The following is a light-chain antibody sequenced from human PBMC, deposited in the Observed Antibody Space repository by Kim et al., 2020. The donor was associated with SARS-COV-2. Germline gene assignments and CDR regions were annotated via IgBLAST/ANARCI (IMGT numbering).Light chain of an antibody. Sequence: AIQMTQSPSSLSASVEDRVTITCRASRDLKSELGWYQQKPGKAPKLLIYAASTLQSGVPSRFSGSGSGTVFTLTISSLQPEDFATYYCLQDYDYPHTFGGGTKVDIK. CDR1: RDLKSE. J-gene: IGKJ4*01. CDR3: LQDYDYPHT. CDR2: AAS. V-gene: IGKV1-6*01.